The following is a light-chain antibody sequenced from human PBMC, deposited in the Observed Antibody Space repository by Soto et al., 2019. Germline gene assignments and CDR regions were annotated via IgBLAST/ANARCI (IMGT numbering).Light chain of an antibody. Sequence: QSALTQPASVSGSPGQSITMSCTGTSSDVGGYNYVSWYQQHPGKAPKLMIFDVSNRPSGISYRFSGSKSGNTASLTISGLQAEDEADYYCSSYASNSPVVFGGGTKVTVL. CDR3: SSYASNSPVV. V-gene: IGLV2-14*03. CDR2: DVS. J-gene: IGLJ3*02. CDR1: SSDVGGYNY.